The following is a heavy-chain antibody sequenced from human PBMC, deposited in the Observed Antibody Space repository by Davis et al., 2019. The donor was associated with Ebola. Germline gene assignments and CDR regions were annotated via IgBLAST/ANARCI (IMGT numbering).Heavy chain of an antibody. CDR3: AKGGGTSSSDFRRT. D-gene: IGHD6-6*01. V-gene: IGHV3-23*01. CDR1: GFTFSSYA. CDR2: ISGSGGST. J-gene: IGHJ5*02. Sequence: GGSLRFSCAASGFTFSSYAMSWVRQAPGKGLEWVSAISGSGGSTYYADSVKGRFTISRDNSKNTLYLQLNSLRAEDTAVYYCAKGGGTSSSDFRRTWGQGTLVTVSS.